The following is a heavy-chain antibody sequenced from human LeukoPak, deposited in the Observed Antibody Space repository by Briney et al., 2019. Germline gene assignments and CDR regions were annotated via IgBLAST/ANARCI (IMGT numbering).Heavy chain of an antibody. J-gene: IGHJ4*02. D-gene: IGHD3-10*01. Sequence: PGGSLRLSCSASGFTFSSYWMTWVRQAPGKGLEWVANIKQDGSEKYYVDSVKGRFTISRDNAKNSLYLQMNSLRAEDTALYYCAKDIFYGSGSSIFDYWGQGTLVTVSS. CDR2: IKQDGSEK. V-gene: IGHV3-7*03. CDR1: GFTFSSYW. CDR3: AKDIFYGSGSSIFDY.